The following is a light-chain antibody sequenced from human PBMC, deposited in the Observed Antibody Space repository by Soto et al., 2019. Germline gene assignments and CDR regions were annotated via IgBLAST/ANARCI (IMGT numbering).Light chain of an antibody. Sequence: EVVMTQSPATLSMSPGEGATLSCRASQSVSSSLAWYQQKPGQAPRLLIYGASTRATGIPARFSGSGSGTEFTLTISSLQYEDFAVYYCQQYNNWWTFGQGTKVEIK. V-gene: IGKV3-15*01. CDR2: GAS. CDR3: QQYNNWWT. CDR1: QSVSSS. J-gene: IGKJ1*01.